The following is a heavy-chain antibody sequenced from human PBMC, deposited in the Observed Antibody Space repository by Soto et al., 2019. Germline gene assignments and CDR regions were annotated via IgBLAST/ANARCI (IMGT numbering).Heavy chain of an antibody. CDR1: GFTFSSYW. Sequence: GSLRLSCAASGFTFSSYWMSWVRQAPGKGLEWVANIKQDGSEKYYVDSVKGRFTISRDNAKNSLYLQMNSLRAEDTAVYYCARDPLWFGELLPIFDYWGQGTLVTVSS. J-gene: IGHJ4*02. CDR3: ARDPLWFGELLPIFDY. V-gene: IGHV3-7*04. D-gene: IGHD3-10*01. CDR2: IKQDGSEK.